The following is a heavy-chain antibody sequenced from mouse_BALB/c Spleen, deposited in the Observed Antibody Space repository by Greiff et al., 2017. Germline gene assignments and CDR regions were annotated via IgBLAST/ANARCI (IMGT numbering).Heavy chain of an antibody. CDR3: AREGGNYWYFDV. CDR2: INPSTGYT. J-gene: IGHJ1*01. CDR1: GYTFTSYW. V-gene: IGHV1-7*01. D-gene: IGHD2-1*01. Sequence: QVQLQQSGAELAKPGASVKMSCKASGYTFTSYWMHWVKQRPGQGLEWIGYINPSTGYTEYNQKFKDKATLTADKSSSTAYMQLSSLTSEDSAVYYCAREGGNYWYFDVWGAGTTVTVSS.